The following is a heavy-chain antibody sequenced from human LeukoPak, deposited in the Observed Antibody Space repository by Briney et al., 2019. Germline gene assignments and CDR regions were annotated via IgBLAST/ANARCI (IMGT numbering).Heavy chain of an antibody. D-gene: IGHD4-17*01. J-gene: IGHJ4*02. CDR1: GFTFSSYS. Sequence: GGSLRLSCAASGFTFSSYSMNWVRQAPGRGLEWVSYISGSSSIIYYADSMKGRFTVSRDNAQNSLYLQMNSLRAEDTAVYYCTRGSYGDYEYWGQGTLVTVSS. CDR3: TRGSYGDYEY. V-gene: IGHV3-48*04. CDR2: ISGSSSII.